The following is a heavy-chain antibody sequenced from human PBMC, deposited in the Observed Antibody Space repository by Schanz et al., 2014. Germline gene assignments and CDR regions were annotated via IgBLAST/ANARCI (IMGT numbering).Heavy chain of an antibody. Sequence: EVQLVESGGGLVQPGGSLRLSCETSGFTFSNHAMSWVRQAPGKGLEWVSAISGRGGRTYYADSVKGRFTISRDNSKNTLYLQMNSLRAEDTAVYYCVRIYSGYSGGYLDYWGQGTLVTVSS. D-gene: IGHD5-12*01. V-gene: IGHV3-23*04. CDR2: ISGRGGRT. CDR3: VRIYSGYSGGYLDY. J-gene: IGHJ4*02. CDR1: GFTFSNHA.